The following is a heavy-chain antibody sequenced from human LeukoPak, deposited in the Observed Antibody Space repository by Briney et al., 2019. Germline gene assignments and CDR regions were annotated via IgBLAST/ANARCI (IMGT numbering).Heavy chain of an antibody. CDR2: LHLDVTTT. V-gene: IGHV3-74*01. J-gene: IGHJ4*02. D-gene: IGHD3-16*01. Sequence: GGSLRLSCVDSGVTFSSYWLYCVRPALGEGRGWVSRLHLDVTTTTNADSVRGPCSTSRDNTTNTRYLQMSSLTAASTGPYISARGGSASDYGGQGTLVTVSS. CDR1: GVTFSSYW. CDR3: ARGGSASDY.